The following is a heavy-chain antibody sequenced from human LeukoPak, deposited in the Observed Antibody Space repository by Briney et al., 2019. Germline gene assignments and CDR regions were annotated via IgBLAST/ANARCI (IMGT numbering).Heavy chain of an antibody. CDR3: ARAGLTGGVGY. D-gene: IGHD3-10*01. CDR2: IYYSGST. CDR1: GGSISSGGYY. J-gene: IGHJ4*02. V-gene: IGHV4-31*03. Sequence: SETLSLTCTVSGGSISSGGYYWSRIRQHPGKGLEWIGYIYYSGSTYYNPSLKSRVTISVDTSKNQFSLKLSSVTAADTAVYYCARAGLTGGVGYWGQGTLVTVSS.